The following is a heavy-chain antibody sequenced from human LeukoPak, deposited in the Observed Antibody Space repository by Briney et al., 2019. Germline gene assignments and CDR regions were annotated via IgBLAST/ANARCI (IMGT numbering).Heavy chain of an antibody. CDR3: ARGRITMIGDAAFDI. J-gene: IGHJ3*02. CDR2: INPNSGGT. CDR1: GYTFTDYY. V-gene: IGHV1-2*02. Sequence: ASVKVSCKASGYTFTDYYMHWVRQAPGQGLEWMGWINPNSGGTNYAQKFQGRVTMTRDTSISTAYMELSRLRSDDTAVYYCARGRITMIGDAAFDIWGQGTMVTVSS. D-gene: IGHD3-22*01.